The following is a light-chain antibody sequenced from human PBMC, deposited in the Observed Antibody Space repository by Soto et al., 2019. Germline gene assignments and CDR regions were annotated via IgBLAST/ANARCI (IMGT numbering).Light chain of an antibody. CDR2: EVS. J-gene: IGLJ2*01. CDR1: SSDIGGSNY. V-gene: IGLV2-14*01. Sequence: QSALSQPASMSGSPGQSITISCTGTSSDIGGSNYVSWYQQHPGKAPKLMIFEVSNRPSGVSDRFSGSKSGNTASLTISGLQAEDEADYYCSSYTSTNTLDSLGVFGGGTKVTVL. CDR3: SSYTSTNTLDSLGV.